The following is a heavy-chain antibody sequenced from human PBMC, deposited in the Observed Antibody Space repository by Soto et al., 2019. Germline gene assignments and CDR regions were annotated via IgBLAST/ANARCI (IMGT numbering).Heavy chain of an antibody. J-gene: IGHJ6*02. Sequence: ASVKVSCKASGYTFTSYGFSWVRQAPGQGLEWMGWISAHNGDTIYAQKFQDRITMTTDTSTNTAYLELRSLKSGDTAVFYCARSSGTYPPSRYYYVLDVCGQGTTVTVSS. D-gene: IGHD1-26*01. CDR2: ISAHNGDT. V-gene: IGHV1-18*01. CDR1: GYTFTSYG. CDR3: ARSSGTYPPSRYYYVLDV.